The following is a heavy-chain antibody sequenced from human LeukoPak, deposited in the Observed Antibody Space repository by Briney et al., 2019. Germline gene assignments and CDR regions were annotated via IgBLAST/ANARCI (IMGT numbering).Heavy chain of an antibody. CDR3: AKGQAIIVGATDFDY. CDR2: IRYDGSNK. J-gene: IGHJ4*02. Sequence: PGGSLRLSCAASGFTFSSYGMHWVRQAPGKGLEWVAFIRYDGSNKYYADSVKGRFTISRDNSKNTLYLQMNSLRAGDTAVYYCAKGQAIIVGATDFDYWGQGTLVTVSS. V-gene: IGHV3-30*02. CDR1: GFTFSSYG. D-gene: IGHD1-26*01.